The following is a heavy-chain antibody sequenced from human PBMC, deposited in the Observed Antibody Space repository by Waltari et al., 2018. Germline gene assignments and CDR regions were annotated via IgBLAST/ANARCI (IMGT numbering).Heavy chain of an antibody. CDR3: ATESTYGFDA. Sequence: QVQLRESAPGLVKASENLSLTCSVSGGHVKSSGYSWNWVRQRPGKGLEWIGNIKNSGTNSNPALKSRLVISRDTSKNVFSLELTSVTAADTAVYFCATESTYGFDAWGQGILVTVSS. CDR1: GGHVKSSGYS. J-gene: IGHJ5*02. V-gene: IGHV4-30-4*07. D-gene: IGHD3-10*01. CDR2: IKNSGT.